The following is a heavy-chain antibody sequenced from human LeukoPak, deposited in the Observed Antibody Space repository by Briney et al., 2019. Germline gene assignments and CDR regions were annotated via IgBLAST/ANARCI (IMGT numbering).Heavy chain of an antibody. D-gene: IGHD3-22*01. CDR3: AIGVVITTAFDN. J-gene: IGHJ4*02. V-gene: IGHV3-30*09. CDR1: GFTFSSYA. CDR2: ISYDGSNK. Sequence: PGGSLRLSCAASGFTFSSYAIHWVRQAPGKGLEWVAVISYDGSNKYYADSVKGRFAISRDNAKNTLYLEMNSLRAEDMAVYYCAIGVVITTAFDNWGQGTLVTVSS.